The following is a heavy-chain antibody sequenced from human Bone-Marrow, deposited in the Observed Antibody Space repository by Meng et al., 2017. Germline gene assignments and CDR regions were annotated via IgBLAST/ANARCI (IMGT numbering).Heavy chain of an antibody. J-gene: IGHJ3*01. CDR1: GFTVIDNY. Sequence: VQLVESGGGLVKPGGSLRLSCAASGFTVIDNYMTWVRQAPGKGLEWVSVIYSGGYTSYANSVKGRFTISRHNSNNTLYLQMNSLRPEDTAVYYCARERLWFGEVGAFDVWGQGTMVTVSS. CDR3: ARERLWFGEVGAFDV. D-gene: IGHD3-10*01. V-gene: IGHV3-53*04. CDR2: IYSGGYT.